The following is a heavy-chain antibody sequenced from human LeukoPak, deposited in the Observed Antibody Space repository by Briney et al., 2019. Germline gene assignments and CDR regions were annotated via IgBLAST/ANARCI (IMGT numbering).Heavy chain of an antibody. Sequence: SETLSLTCAVSGGSISSGGYSWSWIRQPPGKGLEWIGYIYYSGSTYYNPSLRSRVTISVDTSKNQFSLKLSSVTAADTAVYYCAREPTPYYYDSSCAFDIWGQGTMVTVSS. V-gene: IGHV4-30-4*07. D-gene: IGHD3-22*01. CDR1: GGSISSGGYS. J-gene: IGHJ3*02. CDR2: IYYSGST. CDR3: AREPTPYYYDSSCAFDI.